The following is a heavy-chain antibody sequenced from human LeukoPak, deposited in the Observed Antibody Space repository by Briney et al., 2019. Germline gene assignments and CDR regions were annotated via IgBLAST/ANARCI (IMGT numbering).Heavy chain of an antibody. CDR1: GGSISSYY. CDR3: ARHGLDPTRFGY. CDR2: IYYSGST. Sequence: SETLSLTCTVSGGSISSYYWSWIRQPPGKGLEWIGYIYYSGSTNYNPSLKSRVTISVDTSKNQFSLKLSSVTAADTAVYYCARHGLDPTRFGYWGQGTLVTVSS. J-gene: IGHJ4*02. D-gene: IGHD3-9*01. V-gene: IGHV4-59*08.